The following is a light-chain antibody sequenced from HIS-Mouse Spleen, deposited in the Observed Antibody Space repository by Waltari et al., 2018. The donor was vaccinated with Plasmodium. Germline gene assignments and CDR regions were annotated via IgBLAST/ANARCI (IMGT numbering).Light chain of an antibody. J-gene: IGLJ3*02. CDR1: ALPKNS. CDR3: YSTDSSGNHRV. Sequence: SYELTQPPSVSVSPGQTARLTFSGDALPKNSAYWYQQKSGQAPVLVIYEDSKRPSGIPERFSGSSSGTMATLTISGAQVEDEADYYCYSTDSSGNHRVFGGGTKLTVL. CDR2: EDS. V-gene: IGLV3-10*01.